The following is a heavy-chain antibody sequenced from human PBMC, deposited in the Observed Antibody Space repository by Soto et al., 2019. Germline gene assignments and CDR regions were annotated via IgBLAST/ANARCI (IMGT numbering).Heavy chain of an antibody. Sequence: QVQLQESGPGLVKPSQTLSLTCTVSGGSISSGGYYWSWIRQHPGKGLEWIGYIYYSGSTYYNPSLKSRVXPSXDTSKNQFSLKLSSVTAADTAVYYCARAPFEVRGRMDVWGQGTTVTVSS. D-gene: IGHD3-10*01. CDR2: IYYSGST. V-gene: IGHV4-31*03. CDR3: ARAPFEVRGRMDV. CDR1: GGSISSGGYY. J-gene: IGHJ6*02.